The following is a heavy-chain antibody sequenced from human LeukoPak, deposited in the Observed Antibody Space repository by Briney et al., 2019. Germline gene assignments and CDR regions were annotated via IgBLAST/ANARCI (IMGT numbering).Heavy chain of an antibody. CDR2: MIGRGGDT. J-gene: IGHJ4*02. D-gene: IGHD6-6*01. CDR3: AKTDQPSSPFDLFDY. V-gene: IGHV3-23*01. CDR1: GFTFSNYA. Sequence: PGGSLRLSCAASGFTFSNYAMNWVRQAPGKGLEWVSGMIGRGGDTYSADSVKGRFTISRDNSRNTLYLQMNSLRAEDTAVYYCAKTDQPSSPFDLFDYWGQGILVTVSS.